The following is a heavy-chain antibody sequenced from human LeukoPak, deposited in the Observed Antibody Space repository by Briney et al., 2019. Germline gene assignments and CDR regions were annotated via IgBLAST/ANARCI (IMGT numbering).Heavy chain of an antibody. Sequence: ASVKVSCKASGYTFTGYYMHWVRQAPGQGLEWMGWINPNSGGTNYAQKFQGRVTTTRDTSISTAYMELSRLRSDDTAVYYCARDFTYYDFWSGPGYWGQGTLVTVSS. V-gene: IGHV1-2*02. D-gene: IGHD3-3*01. CDR2: INPNSGGT. CDR1: GYTFTGYY. CDR3: ARDFTYYDFWSGPGY. J-gene: IGHJ4*02.